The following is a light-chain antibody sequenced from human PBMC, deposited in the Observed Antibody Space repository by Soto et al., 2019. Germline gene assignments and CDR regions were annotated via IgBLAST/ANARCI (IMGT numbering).Light chain of an antibody. CDR2: AAS. V-gene: IGKV1-9*01. CDR3: QQLNSFPRT. J-gene: IGKJ3*01. CDR1: QGISSY. Sequence: IQLTQSPSSLSASVGDRVTITCRASQGISSYLAWYQQKPGKAPNLLIYAASTLQRGVPSRFSGSGSGTDFTLTISSLQPEDFATYYCQQLNSFPRTFGPGTKVDIK.